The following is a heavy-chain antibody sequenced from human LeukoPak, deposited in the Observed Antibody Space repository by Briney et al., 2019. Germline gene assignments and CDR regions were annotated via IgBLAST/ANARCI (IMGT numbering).Heavy chain of an antibody. V-gene: IGHV4-30-2*01. Sequence: SETLSLTCAVSGGSISSGGYYWSWIRQPPGKGLEWIGYIYHSGSTYYNPSLKSRVTTSVDRSKNQFSLKLSSVTAADTAVYYCASAPSSCSSTSCYQFYFDYWGQGTLVTVSS. CDR2: IYHSGST. CDR1: GGSISSGGYY. CDR3: ASAPSSCSSTSCYQFYFDY. J-gene: IGHJ4*02. D-gene: IGHD2-2*01.